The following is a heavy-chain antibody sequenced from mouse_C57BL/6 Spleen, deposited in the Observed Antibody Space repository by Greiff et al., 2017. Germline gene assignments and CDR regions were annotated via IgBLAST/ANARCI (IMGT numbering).Heavy chain of an antibody. Sequence: EVQVVESGPGMVKPSQSLSLTCTVTGYSITSGYDWHWIRHFPGNKPEWMGYISYSGSTNYNPPLKSRISITHDTSKNQFFLKLNSVTNEDTATYYCARGNYGYDEAWFAYWGQGTLVTVSA. CDR2: ISYSGST. J-gene: IGHJ3*01. CDR1: GYSITSGYD. D-gene: IGHD2-2*01. CDR3: ARGNYGYDEAWFAY. V-gene: IGHV3-1*01.